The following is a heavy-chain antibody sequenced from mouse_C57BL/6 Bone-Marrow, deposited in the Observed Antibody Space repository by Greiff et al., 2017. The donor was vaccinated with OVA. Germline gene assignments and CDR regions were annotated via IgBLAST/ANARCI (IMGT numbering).Heavy chain of an antibody. V-gene: IGHV1-52*01. D-gene: IGHD1-1*01. J-gene: IGHJ2*01. CDR1: GYTFTSYW. CDR2: IDPSDSET. CDR3: ARASTTVLGDY. Sequence: QVQLQQPGAELVRPGSSVKLSCKASGYTFTSYWMHWVKQRPIQGLEWIGNIDPSDSETHYNQKFKDKATLTVDKSSSTAYMQLSSLTSEDSAVYYCARASTTVLGDYWGQGTTLTVSS.